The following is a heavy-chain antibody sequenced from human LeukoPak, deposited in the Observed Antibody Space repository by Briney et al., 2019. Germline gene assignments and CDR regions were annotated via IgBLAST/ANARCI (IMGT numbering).Heavy chain of an antibody. CDR1: GYTFPSYF. CDR3: ARPSAAASLDY. V-gene: IGHV1-46*01. D-gene: IGHD6-13*01. J-gene: IGHJ4*02. CDR2: INSIRGST. Sequence: ASVTVSCKASGYTFPSYFMHWVRQAPGQGLDWMGRINSIRGSTSYAQKFQGRVTMTRDMSTSTVYMELSSLRSEDTAVYYCARPSAAASLDYWGQGTLVTVSS.